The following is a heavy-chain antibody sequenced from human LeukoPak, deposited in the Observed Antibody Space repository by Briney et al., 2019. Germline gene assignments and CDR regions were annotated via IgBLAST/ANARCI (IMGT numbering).Heavy chain of an antibody. V-gene: IGHV3-7*01. D-gene: IGHD3-10*01. CDR2: IKQDGSEK. CDR1: GFTFSNYW. CDR3: AREVRGVIIRNPRFDY. J-gene: IGHJ4*02. Sequence: GGSLRLXCAASGFTFSNYWMSWVRQAPGKGLEWVANIKQDGSEKYYVDSVKGRFTISRDNAKNSLYLQMNSLRAEDTAVYYCAREVRGVIIRNPRFDYWGQGTLVTVSS.